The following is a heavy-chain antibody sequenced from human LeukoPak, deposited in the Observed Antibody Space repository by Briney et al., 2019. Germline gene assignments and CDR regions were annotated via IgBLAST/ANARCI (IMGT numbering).Heavy chain of an antibody. CDR3: AKDTLTRGYSYGYYFDY. V-gene: IGHV3-30*18. CDR1: GFTFSSYG. J-gene: IGHJ4*02. Sequence: QTGGSLRLSCTASGFTFSSYGMHWVRQAPGKGLEWVAVISYDGSNKYYADSVKGRFTISRDNSKNTLYLQMNSLRAEDTAVYYCAKDTLTRGYSYGYYFDYWGQGTLVTVSS. CDR2: ISYDGSNK. D-gene: IGHD5-18*01.